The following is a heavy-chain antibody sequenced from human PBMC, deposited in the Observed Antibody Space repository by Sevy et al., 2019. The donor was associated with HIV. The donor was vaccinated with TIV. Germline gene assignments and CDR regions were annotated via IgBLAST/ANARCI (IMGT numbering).Heavy chain of an antibody. J-gene: IGHJ6*03. Sequence: GGSLRLSCAASGFTFSSYSMNWVRQAPGKGLEWVSSISSSSSYIYYADSVKGRFTISRDNAKSSLYLQMNSLRAEDTAVYYCARSGGDYDPQYYYYYYYMDVWGKGTTVTVSS. V-gene: IGHV3-21*01. CDR3: ARSGGDYDPQYYYYYYYMDV. CDR2: ISSSSSYI. CDR1: GFTFSSYS. D-gene: IGHD4-17*01.